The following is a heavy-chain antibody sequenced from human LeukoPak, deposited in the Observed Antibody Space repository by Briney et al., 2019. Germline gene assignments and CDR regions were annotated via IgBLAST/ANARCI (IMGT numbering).Heavy chain of an antibody. D-gene: IGHD3-10*01. V-gene: IGHV4-61*08. CDR3: ARADLWFGELYYFDY. CDR1: GGSISSGGYS. J-gene: IGHJ4*02. Sequence: SETLSLTCAVSGGSISSGGYSWSWIRQPPGTGLEWIGYIYYSGSTNYNPSLKSRVTISVDTSKNQFSLKLSSVTAADTAVYYCARADLWFGELYYFDYWGQGTLVTVSS. CDR2: IYYSGST.